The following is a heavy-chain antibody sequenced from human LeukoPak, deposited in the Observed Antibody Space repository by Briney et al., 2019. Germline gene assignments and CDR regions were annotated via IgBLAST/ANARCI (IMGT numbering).Heavy chain of an antibody. J-gene: IGHJ4*02. CDR3: ARDQSGGAAAEFDY. Sequence: SVKVSCRASGYTFTSYGISWVRQAPGQGLERMGRIIPILGIANYAQKFQGRVTITADKSTSTAYMELSSLRSEDTAVYYCARDQSGGAAAEFDYWGQGTLVTVSS. V-gene: IGHV1-69*04. CDR2: IIPILGIA. CDR1: GYTFTSYG. D-gene: IGHD6-13*01.